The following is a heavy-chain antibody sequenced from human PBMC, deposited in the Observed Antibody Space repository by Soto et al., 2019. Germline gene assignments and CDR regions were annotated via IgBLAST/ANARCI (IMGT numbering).Heavy chain of an antibody. CDR1: GFTFSIYA. CDR2: ISGSGGST. V-gene: IGHV3-23*01. J-gene: IGHJ3*02. D-gene: IGHD3-16*02. Sequence: GGSLRLSCAASGFTFSIYAMSCVRQAQGKGLEWVSAISGSGGSTYYADSVKGRFTISRDNSKNTLYLQMNSLRAEDTAVYYCAKVYRPGVGGHAFDIWGQGTMVTVSS. CDR3: AKVYRPGVGGHAFDI.